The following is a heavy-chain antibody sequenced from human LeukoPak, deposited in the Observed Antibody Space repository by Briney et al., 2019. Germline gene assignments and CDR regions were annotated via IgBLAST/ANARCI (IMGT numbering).Heavy chain of an antibody. CDR3: ARDSLGETSGYYPHIRYFYYGMDV. V-gene: IGHV3-66*01. D-gene: IGHD3-22*01. CDR2: IYSGGST. CDR1: GFTVSNNY. Sequence: PGGSLRLSCAASGFTVSNNYMSWVRQAPGKGLEWVSVIYSGGSTYYADSVKGRFTISRDNSKNTLYLQMNSLRAEDTAVYYCARDSLGETSGYYPHIRYFYYGMDVWGQGTTVTVSS. J-gene: IGHJ6*02.